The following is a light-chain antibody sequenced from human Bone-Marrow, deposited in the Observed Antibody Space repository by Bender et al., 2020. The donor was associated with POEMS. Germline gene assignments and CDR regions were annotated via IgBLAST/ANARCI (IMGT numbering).Light chain of an antibody. Sequence: QSALTQPPSASGSPGESVTISCTGTSSDIGGYDYVSWYQQHPGKAPKLIIFEVRQRPSGVPDRFSGSKSGDTAFLTVSGLQAEDEADYYCCSYADSNTLVFGGGTKMTVL. CDR1: SSDIGGYDY. V-gene: IGLV2-8*01. CDR2: EVR. CDR3: CSYADSNTLV. J-gene: IGLJ3*02.